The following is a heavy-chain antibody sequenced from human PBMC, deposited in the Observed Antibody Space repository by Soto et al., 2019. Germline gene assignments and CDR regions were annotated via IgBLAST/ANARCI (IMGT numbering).Heavy chain of an antibody. D-gene: IGHD3-10*01. V-gene: IGHV1-18*04. CDR2: ISAYNGNT. Sequence: AAVKVSCKASGYTFTNYGISWMRQAPGQGLEWMGWISAYNGNTNYAQKLQGRVTMTSDTSTSTAYMELRSLRSDDTAVYYCARQGYYGSGSYSGGYYSDYWGQGTLVTVYS. CDR1: GYTFTNYG. CDR3: ARQGYYGSGSYSGGYYSDY. J-gene: IGHJ4*02.